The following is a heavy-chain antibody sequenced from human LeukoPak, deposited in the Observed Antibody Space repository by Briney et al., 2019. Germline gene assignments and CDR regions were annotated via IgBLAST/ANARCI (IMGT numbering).Heavy chain of an antibody. CDR3: AKYIRDSGTYNFDY. Sequence: NPSETLSLTCTVYGGSITNSYWSWIRQPPGKELEWLGYVYSTGSTNYNPSFQSRVTMSVDPSKNQFSLKLTSVTAADTALYYCAKYIRDSGTYNFDYWGQGMLVTVSS. J-gene: IGHJ4*02. CDR1: GGSITNSY. V-gene: IGHV4-59*01. CDR2: VYSTGST. D-gene: IGHD1-14*01.